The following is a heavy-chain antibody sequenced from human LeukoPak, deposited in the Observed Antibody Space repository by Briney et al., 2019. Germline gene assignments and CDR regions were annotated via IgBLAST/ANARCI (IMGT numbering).Heavy chain of an antibody. J-gene: IGHJ6*03. D-gene: IGHD5-12*01. CDR2: ISSSGSTI. V-gene: IGHV3-48*03. CDR1: GFTFSSYE. Sequence: GGSLRLSCAASGFTFSSYEVNWVRQAPGKGLEWVSYISSSGSTIYYADSVKGRFTISRDNAKNSLYLQMNSLRAEDTAVYYCARVPIRGYYMDVWGKGTTVTVS. CDR3: ARVPIRGYYMDV.